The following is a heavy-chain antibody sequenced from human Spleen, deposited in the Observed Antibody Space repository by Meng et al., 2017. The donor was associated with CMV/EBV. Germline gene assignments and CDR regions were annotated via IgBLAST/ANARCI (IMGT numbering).Heavy chain of an antibody. CDR3: TTIGIVGAITLDH. CDR2: NKSKTDDGTT. J-gene: IGHJ4*02. Sequence: GESLKISCVDSGLTFSTYSINRVRQAPGKGLAWVGRNKSKTDDGTTEYAAPVKGRFTISRDDSKNTLFLQMNSLQTADTAVYYCTTIGIVGAITLDHWGRGTLVTVSS. D-gene: IGHD1-26*01. V-gene: IGHV3-15*01. CDR1: GLTFSTYS.